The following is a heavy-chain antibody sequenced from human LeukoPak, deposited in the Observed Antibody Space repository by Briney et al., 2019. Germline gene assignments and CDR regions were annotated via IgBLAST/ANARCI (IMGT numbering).Heavy chain of an antibody. D-gene: IGHD1-14*01. CDR3: ARDGEPIDY. J-gene: IGHJ4*02. V-gene: IGHV3-48*04. CDR2: ISSSSGTK. CDR1: GFTFSGYK. Sequence: PGGSLRLSCVASGFTFSGYKMHWVRQAPGKGLEWVSYISSSSGTKYYADSVKGRFTTSRDNAKNSLYPQMNSLRAEDTAVYYCARDGEPIDYWGQGTLVTVSS.